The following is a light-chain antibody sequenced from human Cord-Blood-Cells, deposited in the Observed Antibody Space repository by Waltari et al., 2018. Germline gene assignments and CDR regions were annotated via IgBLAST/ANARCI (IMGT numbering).Light chain of an antibody. J-gene: IGKJ2*01. CDR2: GAS. Sequence: CRASQSVSSSYLAWYQQKPGQAPRLLIYGASSRATGIPDRFSGSGSGTDFTLTISRLEPEDFAVYYCQQYGSSPYTFGQGTKLEIK. V-gene: IGKV3-20*01. CDR1: QSVSSSY. CDR3: QQYGSSPYT.